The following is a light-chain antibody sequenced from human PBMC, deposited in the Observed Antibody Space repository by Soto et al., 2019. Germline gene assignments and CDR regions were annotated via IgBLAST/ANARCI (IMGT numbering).Light chain of an antibody. CDR1: SSDVGNYNY. J-gene: IGLJ1*01. V-gene: IGLV2-8*01. Sequence: QSALTQPPSASGSPGQSVTISCTGTSSDVGNYNYVSWYQQHPGKAPKLMIYEVSKRPSGVPDRFSGSKSGNTASLTVSGLQVEDEADYYSSSYVGSNTYVFGTGTKLTVL. CDR2: EVS. CDR3: SSYVGSNTYV.